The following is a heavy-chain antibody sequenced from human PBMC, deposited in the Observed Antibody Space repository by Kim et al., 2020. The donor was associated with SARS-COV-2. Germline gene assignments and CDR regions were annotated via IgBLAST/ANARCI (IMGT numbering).Heavy chain of an antibody. J-gene: IGHJ6*01. CDR2: VYYSGNT. D-gene: IGHD3-3*01. V-gene: IGHV4-39*07. CDR1: GGSISSSSYY. Sequence: SETLSLTCTVSGGSISSSSYYWGWIRQPPGKGLEWIGSVYYSGNTYCNPSLKSRVTISVDTSKNQFSLKLTSVTAADTAIYYCARDRLGSTILGFGYDYFGMDVWGQGTTVTVSS. CDR3: ARDRLGSTILGFGYDYFGMDV.